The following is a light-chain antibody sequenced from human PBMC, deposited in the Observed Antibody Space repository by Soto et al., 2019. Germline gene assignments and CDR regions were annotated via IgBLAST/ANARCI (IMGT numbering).Light chain of an antibody. CDR1: NRDIGSNNYY. V-gene: IGLV2-14*03. J-gene: IGLJ2*01. Sequence: QSALTQPASVSGSPGQSITISCTGTNRDIGSNNYYVSWYQQHPGRAPQLVIFDVSNRPSGVSDRFSGSKSGNTASLTISGLQTEDEADYYCCSYTAYGTLVVFGGGTKLTVL. CDR2: DVS. CDR3: CSYTAYGTLVV.